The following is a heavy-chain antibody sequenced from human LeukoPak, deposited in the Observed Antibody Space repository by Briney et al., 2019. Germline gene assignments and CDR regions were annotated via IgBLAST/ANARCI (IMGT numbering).Heavy chain of an antibody. J-gene: IGHJ3*02. V-gene: IGHV3-23*01. CDR1: GFTFSSYA. CDR2: ISGSGGST. Sequence: PGGSLRLSCAASGFTFSSYAMSWVRQAPGKGLEWVSAISGSGGSTYYADSVKGRFTISRDNSKNTLYLRMNSLRAEDTAVYYCAKDRYSGSYYEGVDDAFDIWGQGTMVTVSS. D-gene: IGHD1-26*01. CDR3: AKDRYSGSYYEGVDDAFDI.